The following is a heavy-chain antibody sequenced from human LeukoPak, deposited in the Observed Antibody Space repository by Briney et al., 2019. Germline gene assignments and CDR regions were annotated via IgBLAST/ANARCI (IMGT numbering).Heavy chain of an antibody. CDR2: INHSGST. J-gene: IGHJ4*02. Sequence: KSSETLSLTCAVYGGSFSGYYWSWIRQPPGKGLEWLGEINHSGSTNYNPSLKSRVTISVDTSKKHFSLKLSSVTAADTAVYYCVTYYFDSSGPKKNYWGQGTLVTVSS. D-gene: IGHD3-22*01. CDR3: VTYYFDSSGPKKNY. V-gene: IGHV4-34*01. CDR1: GGSFSGYY.